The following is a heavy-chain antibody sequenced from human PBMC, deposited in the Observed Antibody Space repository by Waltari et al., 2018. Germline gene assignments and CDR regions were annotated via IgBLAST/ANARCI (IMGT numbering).Heavy chain of an antibody. Sequence: EVQLVESGGGLVQPGGSLSLACVGSVFSYRNHWMTWVRKVPGKGLGWVSTIRKDGGVKYYVDSVKGRFTISRDNARNSLFLQMSSLRVEDTAIYYCASQIRYNSGWIPLDYWGQGTLVTVSS. V-gene: IGHV3-7*01. CDR2: IRKDGGVK. D-gene: IGHD6-19*01. CDR3: ASQIRYNSGWIPLDY. J-gene: IGHJ4*02. CDR1: VFSYRNHW.